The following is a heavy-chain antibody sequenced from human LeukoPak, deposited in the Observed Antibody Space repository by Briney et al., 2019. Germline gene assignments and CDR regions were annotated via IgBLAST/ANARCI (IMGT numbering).Heavy chain of an antibody. J-gene: IGHJ4*02. V-gene: IGHV4-39*01. CDR3: ARAVGATRDFDY. D-gene: IGHD1-26*01. Sequence: SETLSLTCTVSGGSISSSSYYWGWIRQPPGKGLEWIGSIYYSGSTYYNPSLKSRVTISVDTSKNQFSLKLSSVTAADTAVYYCARAVGATRDFDYWGQGTLATVSS. CDR1: GGSISSSSYY. CDR2: IYYSGST.